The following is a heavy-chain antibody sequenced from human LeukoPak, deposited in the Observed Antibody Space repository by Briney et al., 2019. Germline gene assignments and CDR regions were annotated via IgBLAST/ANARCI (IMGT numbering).Heavy chain of an antibody. Sequence: PSETLSLTCAAFGGSFSGYYWTWIRQPPGKGLEWIGEINHSGSTNYNPSLKSRVTKSVDTSKHQFSLRLNSVTAADTAVYYCARGPVVDYFDGSGYYYFDSWGQGTPVTVSS. CDR1: GGSFSGYY. J-gene: IGHJ4*02. CDR3: ARGPVVDYFDGSGYYYFDS. CDR2: INHSGST. D-gene: IGHD3-22*01. V-gene: IGHV4-34*01.